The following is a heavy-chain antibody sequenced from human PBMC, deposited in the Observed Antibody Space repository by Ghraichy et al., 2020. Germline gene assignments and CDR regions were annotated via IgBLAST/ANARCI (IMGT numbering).Heavy chain of an antibody. CDR2: IYSGGST. CDR3: ARLQAGDYFDY. J-gene: IGHJ4*02. V-gene: IGHV3-66*04. Sequence: GGSLRLSCAASGFTVSSNYMTWVRQAPGKGLEWVSVIYSGGSTFFADSVKGRFTISRDNSKNTLYLHMNSLRAEDTAVYYCARLQAGDYFDYWGQGTLVTVSS. CDR1: GFTVSSNY.